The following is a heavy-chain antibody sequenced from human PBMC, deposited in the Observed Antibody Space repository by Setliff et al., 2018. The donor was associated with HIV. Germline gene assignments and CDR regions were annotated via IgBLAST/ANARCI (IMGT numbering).Heavy chain of an antibody. CDR2: IKNKRAGYGT. CDR1: GFTCSEPY. V-gene: IGHV3-72*01. J-gene: IGHJ4*02. D-gene: IGHD5-18*01. CDR3: TRDWDTALAN. Sequence: PGGSLRLSCSASGFTCSEPYMNWVRQAPGKGLEWVARIKNKRAGYGTQHAASVKGRFSISRDDSKNSLYLQMNSLKIEDTAMYYCTRDWDTALANWGQGTLVTVSS.